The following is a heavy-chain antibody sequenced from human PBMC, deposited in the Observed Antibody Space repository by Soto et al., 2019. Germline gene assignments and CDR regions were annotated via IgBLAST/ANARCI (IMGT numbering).Heavy chain of an antibody. V-gene: IGHV3-23*01. D-gene: IGHD3-3*01. CDR3: AKKRVLRFLEWYAPDFDY. CDR2: ISGSGGST. J-gene: IGHJ4*02. CDR1: GFTFSSYA. Sequence: GGSLRLSCAASGFTFSSYAMSWVRQAPGKGLEWVSAISGSGGSTYYADSVKGRFTISRDNSKNTLYLQMNSLRAEDTAVYYCAKKRVLRFLEWYAPDFDYWGQGTLVTVSS.